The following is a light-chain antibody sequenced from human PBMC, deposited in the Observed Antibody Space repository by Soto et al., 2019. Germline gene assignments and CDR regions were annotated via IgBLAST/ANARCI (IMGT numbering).Light chain of an antibody. J-gene: IGKJ1*01. Sequence: DIQLTQSPSFLSASVGDRVTITCRASQGISSYLAWYQQKPGKAPKLLISTASTLQSGVPSRFSGSGSVTEFTLTISSLQPEDFATYYCRQLNNYPRTFGQGTKVEIK. V-gene: IGKV1-9*01. CDR2: TAS. CDR1: QGISSY. CDR3: RQLNNYPRT.